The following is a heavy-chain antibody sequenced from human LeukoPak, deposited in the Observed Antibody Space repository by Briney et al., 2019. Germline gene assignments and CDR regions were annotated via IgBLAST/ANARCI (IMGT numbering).Heavy chain of an antibody. J-gene: IGHJ4*02. D-gene: IGHD1-26*01. CDR1: GFVFTIYT. V-gene: IGHV3-64D*06. CDR2: ISGSGNGFSI. Sequence: PGGSLRLSCSASGFVFTIYTMYWVRQAPGKGPEYVSTISGSGNGFSIYYADSVKGRFTISRDDSKSILYLQMNGLRSEDTAVYYCVKDFGRIRGTPDSWGQWTLVTVSS. CDR3: VKDFGRIRGTPDS.